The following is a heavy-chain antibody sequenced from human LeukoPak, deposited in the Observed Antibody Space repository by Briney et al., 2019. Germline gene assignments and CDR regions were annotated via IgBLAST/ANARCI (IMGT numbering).Heavy chain of an antibody. CDR1: GGSFSGYY. Sequence: SETLSLTCAVYGGSFSGYYWSWIRQPPGKGLEWIGYMYYTGVSNYNPSLKSRVAISVDSSKNQFSLKVTSVTAADTAIYYCTTIKRGDIFGYFDFWGQGALVTVSS. CDR2: MYYTGVS. J-gene: IGHJ4*02. D-gene: IGHD5-18*01. CDR3: TTIKRGDIFGYFDF. V-gene: IGHV4-34*11.